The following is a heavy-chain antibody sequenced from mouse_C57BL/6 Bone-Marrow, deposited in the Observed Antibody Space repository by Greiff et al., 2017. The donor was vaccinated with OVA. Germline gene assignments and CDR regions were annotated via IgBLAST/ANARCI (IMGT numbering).Heavy chain of an antibody. CDR3: TTSGTEAY. CDR2: IDPENGDT. CDR1: GFNINDYY. Sequence: EVQLQQSGAELVRPGASVKLSCTASGFNINDYYMHWVNQRPEQGLEWIGWIDPENGDTEYASKFQGKATITADTSYNTAYLQLSSLTSEDTAVYYCTTSGTEAYWGQGTLVTVSA. D-gene: IGHD4-1*01. V-gene: IGHV14-4*01. J-gene: IGHJ3*01.